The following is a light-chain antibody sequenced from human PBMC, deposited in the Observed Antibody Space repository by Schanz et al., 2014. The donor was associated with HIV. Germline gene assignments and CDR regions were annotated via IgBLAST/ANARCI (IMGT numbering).Light chain of an antibody. V-gene: IGKV3-20*01. CDR1: QSLGGSQ. Sequence: ETVLTQSPGSLSLSPGERATLSCRASQSLGGSQLAWYQHKPGQAPRLLIYGASNRATGIPDRFSGGGSGTDFTLTISRLGPEDFAVYYCQQYGSSPLTFGGGTKVEIK. CDR3: QQYGSSPLT. J-gene: IGKJ4*01. CDR2: GAS.